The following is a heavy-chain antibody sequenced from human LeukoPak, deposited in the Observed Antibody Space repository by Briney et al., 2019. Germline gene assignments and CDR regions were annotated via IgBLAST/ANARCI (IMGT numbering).Heavy chain of an antibody. CDR1: GFTFSSYA. D-gene: IGHD2-2*01. CDR3: ARGDVVVPAAMFDY. CDR2: ISYDGSNK. J-gene: IGHJ4*02. Sequence: QPGRSLRLSCAASGFTFSSYAMHWVRQAPGKGLEGVAVISYDGSNKYYADSVKGRFTISRDNSKNTLYLQMNSLRAEDTAVYYCARGDVVVPAAMFDYWGQGTLVTVSS. V-gene: IGHV3-30*04.